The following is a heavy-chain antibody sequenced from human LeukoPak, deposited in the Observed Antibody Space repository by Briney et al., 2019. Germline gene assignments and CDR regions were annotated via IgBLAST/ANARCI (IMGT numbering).Heavy chain of an antibody. CDR1: GFTFSTYS. J-gene: IGHJ4*02. CDR2: IYYSGST. Sequence: GSLRLSCAASGFTFSTYSMNWIRQPPGKGLEWIGSIYYSGSTYYNPSLKSRVTISVDTSKNQFSLKLSSVTAADTAVYYCATPGVAGSLDYWGQGTLVTVSS. CDR3: ATPGVAGSLDY. D-gene: IGHD6-19*01. V-gene: IGHV4-59*05.